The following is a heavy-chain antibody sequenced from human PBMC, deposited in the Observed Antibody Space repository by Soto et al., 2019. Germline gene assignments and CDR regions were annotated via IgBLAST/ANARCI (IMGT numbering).Heavy chain of an antibody. D-gene: IGHD6-13*01. V-gene: IGHV4-59*11. CDR3: ARGSSRLDY. Sequence: PSETLSLTCTVSGGSINSHYWGWIRQPPGKGLELIGYIFYTGRTEYNPSLKSRVTISVDTYMNQFSLKLSSVTAADTAVYYCARGSSRLDYWGQGTLVTVSS. J-gene: IGHJ4*02. CDR2: IFYTGRT. CDR1: GGSINSHY.